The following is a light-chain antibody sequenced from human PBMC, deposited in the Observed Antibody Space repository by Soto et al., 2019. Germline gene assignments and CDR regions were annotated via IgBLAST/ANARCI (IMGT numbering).Light chain of an antibody. V-gene: IGKV3-20*01. CDR3: QQYGTSRLT. J-gene: IGKJ4*01. CDR1: QSVSSSY. Sequence: EIVLTQSPGTLSLSPGERATLSCRASQSVSSSYLAWYQQRPGQAPRLLIHGASTRATGIPDRFSGSGSGTDFTLTISRLEPEDFAVYYCQQYGTSRLTFGRGTKVEIK. CDR2: GAS.